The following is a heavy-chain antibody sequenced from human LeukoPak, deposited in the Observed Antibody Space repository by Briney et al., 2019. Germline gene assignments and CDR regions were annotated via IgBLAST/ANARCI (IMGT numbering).Heavy chain of an antibody. J-gene: IGHJ5*02. CDR3: TTKVRYFDWLLYRENWFDP. CDR2: IKSKTDGGTT. D-gene: IGHD3-9*01. CDR1: GFTFSNAW. V-gene: IGHV3-15*01. Sequence: GGSLRLSCAASGFTFSNAWMSWVRQAPGKGPEWVGRIKSKTDGGTTDYAAPVKGRFTISRDDSKNTLYLQMNSLKTEDTAVYYCTTKVRYFDWLLYRENWFDPWGQGTLVTVSS.